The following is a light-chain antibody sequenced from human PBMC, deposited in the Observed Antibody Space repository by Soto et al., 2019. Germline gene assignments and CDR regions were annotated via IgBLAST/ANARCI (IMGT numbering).Light chain of an antibody. CDR2: WAS. J-gene: IGKJ3*01. Sequence: DIVMTQSPDSLAVSLGERATINCKSSRSVLYSSNNKNCIAWYHQKPGQPPKLLIYWASTRESGVPDRFSGSGSGTDFTLTISSLQAEDVAVYYCQQYYSTPFTFGPGTKVDIK. V-gene: IGKV4-1*01. CDR1: RSVLYSSNNKNC. CDR3: QQYYSTPFT.